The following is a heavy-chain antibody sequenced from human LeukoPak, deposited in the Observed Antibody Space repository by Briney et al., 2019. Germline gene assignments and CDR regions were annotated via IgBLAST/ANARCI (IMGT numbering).Heavy chain of an antibody. CDR2: IRYYGSNK. V-gene: IGHV3-30*02. D-gene: IGHD3-3*01. CDR3: AKGYDFWSGYYCDY. CDR1: GFTFSSYG. Sequence: GGSLRLSCAASGFTFSSYGMHWVRQAPGKGLEGVAFIRYYGSNKYYADSVKGRFTISRDNSKNTLYLQMNRLRAEDTAVYYCAKGYDFWSGYYCDYWGQGTLVTVSS. J-gene: IGHJ4*02.